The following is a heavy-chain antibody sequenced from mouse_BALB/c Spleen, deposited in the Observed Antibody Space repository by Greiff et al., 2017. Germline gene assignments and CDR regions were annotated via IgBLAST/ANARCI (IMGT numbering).Heavy chain of an antibody. J-gene: IGHJ3*01. V-gene: IGHV2-6-7*01. CDR2: IWGDGST. D-gene: IGHD3-1*01. CDR1: GFSLTGYG. CDR3: AGDRGSSGYGWFAY. Sequence: QVQLKESGPGLVAPSQSLSITCTVSGFSLTGYGVNWVRQPPGKGLEWLGMIWGDGSTDYNSALKSRLSISKDNSKSQVFLKMSSLQTDDTARYYCAGDRGSSGYGWFAYWGQGTLVTVSA.